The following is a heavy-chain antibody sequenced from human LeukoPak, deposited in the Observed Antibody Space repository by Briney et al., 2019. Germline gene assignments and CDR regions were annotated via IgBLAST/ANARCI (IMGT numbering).Heavy chain of an antibody. V-gene: IGHV4-38-2*02. CDR1: GYSISSGYY. D-gene: IGHD5-24*01. CDR3: ASLRWLQLPDAFDI. Sequence: SETLSLTCTVSGYSISSGYYWGWIRQPPGKGLEWIGGIYHSGSTYYNPSLKSRVTISVDTSKNQFSLKLSSVTAADTAVYYCASLRWLQLPDAFDIWGQGTMVTVSS. CDR2: IYHSGST. J-gene: IGHJ3*02.